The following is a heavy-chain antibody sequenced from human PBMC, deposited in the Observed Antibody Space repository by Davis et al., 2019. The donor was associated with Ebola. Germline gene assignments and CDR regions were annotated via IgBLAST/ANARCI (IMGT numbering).Heavy chain of an antibody. CDR3: ARGGSWTTGTTFWDY. J-gene: IGHJ4*02. Sequence: AASVKVSCKASGYTFTSYGISWVRQAPGHGLEWMRWISAYNGNTNYAQKLQGRVTMTTDTSTSTAYMELRSLRSDDTAVYYCARGGSWTTGTTFWDYWGQGTLVTVSS. CDR1: GYTFTSYG. CDR2: ISAYNGNT. V-gene: IGHV1-18*01. D-gene: IGHD1-1*01.